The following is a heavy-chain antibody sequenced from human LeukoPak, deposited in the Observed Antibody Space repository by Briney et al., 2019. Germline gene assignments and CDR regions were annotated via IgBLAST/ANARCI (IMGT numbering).Heavy chain of an antibody. V-gene: IGHV4-59*01. Sequence: SETLSLTCTVSGGSISSYYWSWIRQPPGKGLEWLGYIYYSGSTNYNPSLKSRVTISVDTSKNQFSLKLSSVTAADTAVYYCARGLYCSGGSCFYDYWGQGTLVTVSS. J-gene: IGHJ4*02. D-gene: IGHD2-15*01. CDR2: IYYSGST. CDR3: ARGLYCSGGSCFYDY. CDR1: GGSISSYY.